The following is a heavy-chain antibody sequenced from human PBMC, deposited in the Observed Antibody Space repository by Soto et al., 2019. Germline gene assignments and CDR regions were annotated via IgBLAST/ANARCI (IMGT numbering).Heavy chain of an antibody. V-gene: IGHV3-23*01. CDR2: ISGSGGST. CDR3: AKDLSYLPLYGDYDY. CDR1: GFTFSSYA. Sequence: GGSLRLSCAASGFTFSSYAMSWVRQAPGKGLEWVSAISGSGGSTYYADSVKGRFTISRDNSKNTLYLQMNSLRAEDTAVYYCAKDLSYLPLYGDYDYWGQGTLVTVSS. J-gene: IGHJ4*02. D-gene: IGHD4-17*01.